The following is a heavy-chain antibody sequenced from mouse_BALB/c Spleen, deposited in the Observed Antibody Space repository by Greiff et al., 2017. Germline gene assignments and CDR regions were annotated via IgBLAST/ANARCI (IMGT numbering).Heavy chain of an antibody. D-gene: IGHD3-1*01. CDR2: ISYDGSN. Sequence: EVKVEESGPGLVKPSQSLSLTCSVTGYSITSGYYWNWIRQFPGNKLEWMGYISYDGSNNYNPSLKNRISITRDTSKNQFFLKLNSVTTEDTATYYCARDFGRAPFAYWGQGTLVTVSA. CDR3: ARDFGRAPFAY. V-gene: IGHV3-6*02. CDR1: GYSITSGYY. J-gene: IGHJ3*01.